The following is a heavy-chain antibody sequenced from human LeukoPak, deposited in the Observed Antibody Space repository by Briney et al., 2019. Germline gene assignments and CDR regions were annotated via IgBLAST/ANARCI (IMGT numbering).Heavy chain of an antibody. CDR1: GDSISNYY. V-gene: IGHV4-59*01. D-gene: IGHD5-12*01. CDR3: AREWQTSYFDY. J-gene: IGHJ4*02. Sequence: YPSETLSLTCTVSGDSISNYYWSWIRQPPGKGLEWIGYIHYSGSTNFNPSLKSRVTISVDTSKNQFSLKLRSVTAADTAVYYCAREWQTSYFDYWGQGTLVTVFS. CDR2: IHYSGST.